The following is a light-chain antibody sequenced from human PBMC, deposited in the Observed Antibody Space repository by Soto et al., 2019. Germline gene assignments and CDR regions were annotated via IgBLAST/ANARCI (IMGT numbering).Light chain of an antibody. V-gene: IGLV2-8*01. J-gene: IGLJ1*01. Sequence: QSVLAQPPSASGSPGQAVTISCTGTSRDIGGYDFVSWYQVRPGEAPQLIIYNVNGRPSGVPRRFSGSKSGNTASLTVSGLQAVDEDDYYCLSYAGTAYVFGTGTKAPS. CDR1: SRDIGGYDF. CDR3: LSYAGTAYV. CDR2: NVN.